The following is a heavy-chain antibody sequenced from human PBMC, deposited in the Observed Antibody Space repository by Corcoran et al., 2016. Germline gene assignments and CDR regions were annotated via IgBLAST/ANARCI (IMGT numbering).Heavy chain of an antibody. CDR2: INHSGST. J-gene: IGHJ4*02. V-gene: IGHV4-34*01. D-gene: IGHD3-10*01. CDR1: GGSFSGYY. CDR3: ARVPFGDY. Sequence: QVQLQQWGAGLLKPSETLSLTCAVYGGSFSGYYWSWIRQPPGKGLEWIGEINHSGSTNYNPSLKSRVTISGDTSKNQFSLKLSSVTAADTAVYYCARVPFGDYWGQGTLVTVSS.